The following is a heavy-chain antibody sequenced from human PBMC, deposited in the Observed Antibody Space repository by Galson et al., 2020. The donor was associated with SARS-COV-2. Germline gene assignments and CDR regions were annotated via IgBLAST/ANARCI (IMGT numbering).Heavy chain of an antibody. D-gene: IGHD2-21*01. J-gene: IGHJ6*02. CDR2: ISAYHGNT. V-gene: IGHV1-18*01. CDR3: ARERGDIVVVIAIRMDV. CDR1: GYIFTSYG. Sequence: ASVKVSCKASGYIFTSYGISWVRQAPGQGLEWIGWISAYHGNTNYSQKFQGRVTMTTDTSTSTAYMELRSLRPDDTAVYYCARERGDIVVVIAIRMDVWGQGTTVTV.